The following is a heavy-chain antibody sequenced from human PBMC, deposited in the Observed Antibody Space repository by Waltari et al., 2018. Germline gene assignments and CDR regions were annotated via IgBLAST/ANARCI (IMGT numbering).Heavy chain of an antibody. CDR3: ATYIGASVGTAAFDV. J-gene: IGHJ3*01. V-gene: IGHV4-39*01. Sequence: QLPLQESGTSLVRPSETLSLIFRVSGVSITSNRHYWAWIRQSPGQGLEWIGTVSYSGTTYISPSLKSRVSVSRDTSKNQVSLILGSVTAADMAVYYCATYIGASVGTAAFDVWGQGTMVTVSS. D-gene: IGHD5-12*01. CDR1: GVSITSNRHY. CDR2: VSYSGTT.